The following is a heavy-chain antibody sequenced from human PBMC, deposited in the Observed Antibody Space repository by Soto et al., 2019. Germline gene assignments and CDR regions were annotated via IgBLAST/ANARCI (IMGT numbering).Heavy chain of an antibody. D-gene: IGHD3-3*01. CDR1: GFTFRSYA. V-gene: IGHV3-23*01. CDR3: AKENYHDFWSGFFY. Sequence: PGGSLRLSCAASGFTFRSYAMSWVRQAPGKGLEWVSAITGRDGSTYYADSVKGRFIISRDNSKNTVYLQMNSLRAEDTAVYYRAKENYHDFWSGFFYWGQGTLVTVSS. CDR2: ITGRDGST. J-gene: IGHJ4*02.